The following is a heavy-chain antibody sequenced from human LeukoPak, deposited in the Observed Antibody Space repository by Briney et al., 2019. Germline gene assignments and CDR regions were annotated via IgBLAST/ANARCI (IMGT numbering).Heavy chain of an antibody. CDR1: GFTFDEYG. Sequence: GGSLRLSCAASGFTFDEYGMSWVRQAPGKGLEWVSGINWNGDTTGYADSVKGRFTISRDNAKNTLYLQMNSLRAEDTAVYYCARGGGIQLLPYWGQGTLVTVSS. D-gene: IGHD5-18*01. J-gene: IGHJ4*02. CDR2: INWNGDTT. CDR3: ARGGGIQLLPY. V-gene: IGHV3-20*04.